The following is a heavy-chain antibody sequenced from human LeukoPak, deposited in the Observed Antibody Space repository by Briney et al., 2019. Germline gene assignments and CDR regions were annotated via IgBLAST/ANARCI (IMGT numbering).Heavy chain of an antibody. J-gene: IGHJ6*02. CDR3: ARDLTYCSGGSCYSGYYYYYGMDV. CDR2: TSYDGSNK. CDR1: GLTFSGFA. V-gene: IGHV3-30-3*01. Sequence: GKSLRLSCAASGLTFSGFAMYWVRQAPGKGLEWVAVTSYDGSNKNYADSVKGRFTISRDNAKNSLYLQMNSLGDEDTAVYYCARDLTYCSGGSCYSGYYYYYGMDVWGQGTTVTVSS. D-gene: IGHD2-15*01.